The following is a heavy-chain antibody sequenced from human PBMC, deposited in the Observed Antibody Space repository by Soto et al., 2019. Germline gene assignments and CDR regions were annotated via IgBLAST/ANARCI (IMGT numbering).Heavy chain of an antibody. CDR3: ARGRDGYNFGAVY. J-gene: IGHJ4*02. V-gene: IGHV1-69*13. Sequence: SVKVSCKASGGGNLRDYRTTWVRRAPGQGLEWMGGIIPKLGSANYAQNFQGRVTVTADESTNTVYMELRSLRSDDTAVYYCARGRDGYNFGAVYWGQGTPVTVPS. CDR1: GGGNLRDYR. CDR2: IIPKLGSA. D-gene: IGHD5-12*01.